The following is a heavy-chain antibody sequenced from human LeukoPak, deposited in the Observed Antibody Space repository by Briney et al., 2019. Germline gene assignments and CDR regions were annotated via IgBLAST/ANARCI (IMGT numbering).Heavy chain of an antibody. D-gene: IGHD6-19*01. Sequence: ASVKVSCKASGYTFTSYGISWVRQAPGQGLEWMGWISAYNGNTNYAQKLQGRVTMTTDTSTSTAYMELRSLRSDDTAVYYCARTLLYSSGWYPLFYYYYYMDVWGKGTTVTVSS. CDR2: ISAYNGNT. V-gene: IGHV1-18*01. CDR3: ARTLLYSSGWYPLFYYYYYMDV. CDR1: GYTFTSYG. J-gene: IGHJ6*03.